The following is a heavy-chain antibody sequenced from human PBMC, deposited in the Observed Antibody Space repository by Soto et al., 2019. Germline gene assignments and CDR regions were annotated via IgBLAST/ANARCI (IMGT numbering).Heavy chain of an antibody. CDR3: AKDCTIFGVVLGGFDP. J-gene: IGHJ5*02. CDR2: ISGSGGST. Sequence: VQLLESGGGLVQPGGSLRLSCAASGFTFSSYAMSWVRQAPGKGLEWVSAISGSGGSTYYADSVKGRFTISRDNSKNTLYLQMNSLRAEDTAVYYCAKDCTIFGVVLGGFDPWGQGTLVTVSS. CDR1: GFTFSSYA. D-gene: IGHD3-3*01. V-gene: IGHV3-23*01.